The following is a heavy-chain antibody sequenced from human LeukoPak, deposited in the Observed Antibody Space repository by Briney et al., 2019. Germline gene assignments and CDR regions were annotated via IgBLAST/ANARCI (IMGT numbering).Heavy chain of an antibody. CDR3: ARGQWFRAF. Sequence: SETLSLTCTVSGGSISSSSYNWGWIRQPPGKGLEWIGEIHYSGSVTYNPSLETRVTISVDTSKNQFSLRINSVTAADTAVYYCARGQWFRAFWSRGTPVTVSS. V-gene: IGHV4-39*07. CDR2: IHYSGSV. D-gene: IGHD3-10*01. J-gene: IGHJ4*02. CDR1: GGSISSSSYN.